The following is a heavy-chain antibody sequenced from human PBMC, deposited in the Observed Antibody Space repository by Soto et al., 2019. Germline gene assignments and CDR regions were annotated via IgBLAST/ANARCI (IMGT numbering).Heavy chain of an antibody. J-gene: IGHJ4*02. Sequence: GESLKISCKVSGYSFAGYWITWVRQKPGKGLEWMGRIDPSDSQTYYSPSFRGHVTISATKSITTVFLQWSSLRASDTAMYYCARQIYDSDTGPNFQYYFDSWGQGTPVTVSS. CDR3: ARQIYDSDTGPNFQYYFDS. CDR1: GYSFAGYW. D-gene: IGHD3-22*01. V-gene: IGHV5-10-1*01. CDR2: IDPSDSQT.